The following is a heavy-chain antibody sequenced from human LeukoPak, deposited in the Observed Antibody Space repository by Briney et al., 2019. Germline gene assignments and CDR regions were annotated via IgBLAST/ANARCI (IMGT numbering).Heavy chain of an antibody. Sequence: GGSLRLSCAGSGFTFSSHGMDWVRQAPGKGLEWVSGISPSGDITYYADSVKGRFTISRDNSKNTVFLQMNSLRAEDTAVYYCAKAFAYVWGSYRLASLDYWGQGTLVTVSS. CDR2: ISPSGDIT. CDR3: AKAFAYVWGSYRLASLDY. D-gene: IGHD3-16*02. CDR1: GFTFSSHG. V-gene: IGHV3-23*01. J-gene: IGHJ4*02.